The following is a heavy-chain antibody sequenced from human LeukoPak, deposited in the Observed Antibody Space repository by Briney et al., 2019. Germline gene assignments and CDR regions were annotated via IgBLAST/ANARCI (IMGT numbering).Heavy chain of an antibody. J-gene: IGHJ4*01. Sequence: PGGSLRLSCAASGFSFSNAWMSWVRQAPGKGLEWVGRIRSKTDGGTTDYAVPEKGSFTISRDDSKNTLYLQMSSLKTEDTAVYYCTTELIPLFDHWGQEPWSPSPQ. CDR1: GFSFSNAW. CDR2: IRSKTDGGTT. CDR3: TTELIPLFDH. V-gene: IGHV3-15*01. D-gene: IGHD2-2*02.